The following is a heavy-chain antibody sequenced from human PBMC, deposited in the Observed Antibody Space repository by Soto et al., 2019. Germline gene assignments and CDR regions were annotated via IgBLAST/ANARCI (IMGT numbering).Heavy chain of an antibody. J-gene: IGHJ5*02. D-gene: IGHD1-20*01. V-gene: IGHV1-46*03. CDR3: ASGHLMGSLGNWKPPGEFDP. CDR2: INPSGGST. Sequence: QVQLVQSGAEVKKPGASVKVSCKASGYTFTSYYMHWVRQAPGQGLEWMGIINPSGGSTSYAQKYQGRVTMTREMTTSTDYMELSSLRSEDTAVYYCASGHLMGSLGNWKPPGEFDPWGQGTLVTVSS. CDR1: GYTFTSYY.